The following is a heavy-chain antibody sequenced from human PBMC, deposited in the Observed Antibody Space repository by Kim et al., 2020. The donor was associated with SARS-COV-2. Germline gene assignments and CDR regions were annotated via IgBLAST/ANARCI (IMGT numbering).Heavy chain of an antibody. D-gene: IGHD1-1*01. J-gene: IGHJ4*02. CDR2: GNT. V-gene: IGHV1-8*01. CDR3: ARGANWYRY. Sequence: GNTGYAQKFQGRFTMTSNTSISTAYMELSSLRSEDTAVYFCARGANWYRYWGQGTLVTVSS.